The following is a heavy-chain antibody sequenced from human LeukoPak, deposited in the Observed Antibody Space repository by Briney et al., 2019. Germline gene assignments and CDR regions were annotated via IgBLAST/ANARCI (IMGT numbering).Heavy chain of an antibody. Sequence: GGSLRLSCAASGFTFSSYWVSWVRQAPGKGLEWVANIKQDGSEKYYVDSVKGRFTISRDNAKNSLYLQMNSLRAEDTAVYYCARVGYQLLLDAFDIWGQGTMVTVSS. CDR1: GFTFSSYW. J-gene: IGHJ3*02. CDR2: IKQDGSEK. CDR3: ARVGYQLLLDAFDI. V-gene: IGHV3-7*03. D-gene: IGHD2-2*01.